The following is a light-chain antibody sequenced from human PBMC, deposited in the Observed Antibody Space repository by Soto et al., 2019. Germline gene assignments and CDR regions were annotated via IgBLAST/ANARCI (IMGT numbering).Light chain of an antibody. V-gene: IGKV1-5*01. Sequence: DIQMTQAPSILSASVGDRVAITCRASQNIGSCLAWYQQKPDEAPKLLIYDSSSLESGVPLRFGGSGSGTDFTLIISSLQHDDFASYYCQQCNTPFTFVGGTKVEIK. CDR3: QQCNTPFT. CDR2: DSS. J-gene: IGKJ4*01. CDR1: QNIGSC.